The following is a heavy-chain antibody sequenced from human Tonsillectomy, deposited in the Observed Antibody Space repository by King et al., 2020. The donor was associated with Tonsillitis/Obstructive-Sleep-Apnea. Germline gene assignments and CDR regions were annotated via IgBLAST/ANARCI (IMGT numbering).Heavy chain of an antibody. CDR2: SRNKENSYAT. J-gene: IGHJ6*03. Sequence: VQLVESGGGLVQPGGSLRLSCAASGLTFSDHYMDWVRQAPGKGLEWVGRSRNKENSYATEYAASVKGRFSISRDDSSNAVYLQMNSLKTEDTAVYYCTRERAASCMDVWGKGTMVTVSS. V-gene: IGHV3-72*01. CDR1: GLTFSDHY. D-gene: IGHD2-2*01. CDR3: TRERAASCMDV.